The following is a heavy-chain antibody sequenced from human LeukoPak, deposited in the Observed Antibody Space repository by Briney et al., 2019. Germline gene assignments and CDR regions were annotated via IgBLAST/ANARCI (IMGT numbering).Heavy chain of an antibody. CDR2: MNPNSGNT. CDR3: ARLSSHYGDYKVDP. J-gene: IGHJ5*02. Sequence: ASGKVSCKASGYTFTSYDINWVRQATGQGLEWMGWMNPNSGNTGYAQNFQGRVTMTRDTSISTAYMELSSLRSEDTAVYYCARLSSHYGDYKVDPWGQGTLVTVSS. D-gene: IGHD4-17*01. CDR1: GYTFTSYD. V-gene: IGHV1-8*01.